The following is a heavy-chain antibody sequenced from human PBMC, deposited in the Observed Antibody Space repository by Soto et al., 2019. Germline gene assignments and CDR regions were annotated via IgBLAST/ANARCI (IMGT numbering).Heavy chain of an antibody. D-gene: IGHD3-22*01. J-gene: IGHJ6*02. CDR2: IYPSDSYT. V-gene: IGHV5-10-1*01. Sequence: PGESLKISCKGSGYNFTSYWIGWVRQMPGKGLEWMGRIYPSDSYTNYSPSFEGHVTISADKSINTAYLQWSSLKASDTAMYYCARYPYAYDSSVGNPDYSYYCMDVWGQGTMVTVSS. CDR3: ARYPYAYDSSVGNPDYSYYCMDV. CDR1: GYNFTSYW.